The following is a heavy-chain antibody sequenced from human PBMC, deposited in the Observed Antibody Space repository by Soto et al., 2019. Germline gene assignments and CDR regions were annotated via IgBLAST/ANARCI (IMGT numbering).Heavy chain of an antibody. J-gene: IGHJ4*02. CDR2: IVPLFGKA. Sequence: QVQLVQSGAEVKKPGSSVKISCKASGGSSSRYGIHWVRQARGQGLEWMGGIVPLFGKANYTQQFQGRLTITADKFTGIVYMEVSNLKSEDTAVYYCARGWIDLWCYLDNWGQGTLVTVSS. V-gene: IGHV1-69*06. CDR1: GGSSSRYG. D-gene: IGHD5-18*01. CDR3: ARGWIDLWCYLDN.